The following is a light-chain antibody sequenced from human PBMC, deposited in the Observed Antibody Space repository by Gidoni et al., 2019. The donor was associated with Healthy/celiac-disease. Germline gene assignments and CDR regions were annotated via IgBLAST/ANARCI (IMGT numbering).Light chain of an antibody. V-gene: IGKV4-1*01. CDR3: QQYYSTLFT. Sequence: DIVMTQSPDSLAVSLGERATINCKSSQSVLYSSNNKNYLALYQQKPGQPPKLLIYWASTRESGVPDRFSGSGSGTDFTLTISSRQAEDVAVYYCQQYYSTLFTFGPGTKVDIK. CDR1: QSVLYSSNNKNY. J-gene: IGKJ3*01. CDR2: WAS.